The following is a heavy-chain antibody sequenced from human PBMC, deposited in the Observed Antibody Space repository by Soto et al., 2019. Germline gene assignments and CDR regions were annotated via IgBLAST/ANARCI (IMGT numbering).Heavy chain of an antibody. CDR2: IIPIFGTA. J-gene: IGHJ6*02. V-gene: IGHV1-69*13. D-gene: IGHD7-27*01. Sequence: ASVKVSCKASGGTFSSYAISWVRQAPGQGLEWMGGIIPIFGTANYAQKFQGRVTITADESTSTAYMELSSLRSEDTAVYYCADNSGDRHVNYYYYGMDVWGQGTTVTVSS. CDR1: GGTFSSYA. CDR3: ADNSGDRHVNYYYYGMDV.